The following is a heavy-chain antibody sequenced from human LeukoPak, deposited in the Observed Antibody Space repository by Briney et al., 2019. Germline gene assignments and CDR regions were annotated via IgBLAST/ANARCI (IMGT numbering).Heavy chain of an antibody. Sequence: GRSLRLSCAASGFTFSSYAMHWVRQAPGKGLEGVAVISYDGSNKYYADSVKGRFTISRDNSKDTLYLQMNSLRAEDTAVYYCARGGVVVVAATPDWFDPWGQGTLVTVSS. J-gene: IGHJ5*02. CDR3: ARGGVVVVAATPDWFDP. V-gene: IGHV3-30-3*01. CDR2: ISYDGSNK. D-gene: IGHD2-15*01. CDR1: GFTFSSYA.